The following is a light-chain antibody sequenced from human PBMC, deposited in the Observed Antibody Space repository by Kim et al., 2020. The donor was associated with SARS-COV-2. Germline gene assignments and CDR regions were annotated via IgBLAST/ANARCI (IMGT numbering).Light chain of an antibody. V-gene: IGKV1-5*01. Sequence: SASVGDRFTITCRASQSIGRWLAWYQQKPGKPPKILIYDVSTLQSGVPSRFSGSESGTEFTLTISSLQPDDFATYYCQQYGDYPLTFGGGTKLEI. J-gene: IGKJ4*01. CDR3: QQYGDYPLT. CDR2: DVS. CDR1: QSIGRW.